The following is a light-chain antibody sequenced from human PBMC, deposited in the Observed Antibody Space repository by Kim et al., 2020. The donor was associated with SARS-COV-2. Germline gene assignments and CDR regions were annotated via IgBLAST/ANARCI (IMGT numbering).Light chain of an antibody. J-gene: IGKJ2*01. CDR2: AAS. CDR1: QVISND. V-gene: IGKV1-16*02. CDR3: QQHNTHPFT. Sequence: DIQMTQSPSSLSASIGDRVTITCRASQVISNDLAWFQQKPGKAPKSLIYAASRLQTGVPSKFSGNRSGTDFTLTISSLQPEDSATYFCQQHNTHPFTFGQGTKLEIK.